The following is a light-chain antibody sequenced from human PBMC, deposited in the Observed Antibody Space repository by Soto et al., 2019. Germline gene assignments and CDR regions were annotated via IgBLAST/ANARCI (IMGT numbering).Light chain of an antibody. V-gene: IGKV3-15*01. J-gene: IGKJ1*01. Sequence: EIVMTQSPATLSVSPGEGATLSCRASQSVSSNLAWYQQKPGQAPRLLIYGASTRATGIPARFSGSGSGTEFTLTISSLQSEDFAVYFCQLYNSWPPWTFGQGTKVEIK. CDR2: GAS. CDR1: QSVSSN. CDR3: QLYNSWPPWT.